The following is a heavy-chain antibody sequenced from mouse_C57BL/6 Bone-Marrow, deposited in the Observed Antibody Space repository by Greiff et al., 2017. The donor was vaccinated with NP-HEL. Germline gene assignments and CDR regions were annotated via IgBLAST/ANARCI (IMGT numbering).Heavy chain of an antibody. V-gene: IGHV1-64*01. D-gene: IGHD1-1*01. Sequence: QVQLQQPGAELVKPGASVKLSCKASGYTFTSYWMHWVKQRPGQGLEWIGMIHPNSGSTNYNAKFKSKATLTVDKSSSTAYMQLSSLTSEDSAVYYCASPLYYYGSSYAFAYWGQGTLVTVSA. CDR2: IHPNSGST. CDR1: GYTFTSYW. CDR3: ASPLYYYGSSYAFAY. J-gene: IGHJ3*01.